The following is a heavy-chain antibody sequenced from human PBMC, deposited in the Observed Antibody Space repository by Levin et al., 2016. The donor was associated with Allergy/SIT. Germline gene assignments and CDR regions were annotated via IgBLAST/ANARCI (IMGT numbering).Heavy chain of an antibody. CDR2: INPSGGST. V-gene: IGHV1-46*01. J-gene: IGHJ5*02. D-gene: IGHD6-6*01. CDR3: ARDLYLGSYSSSSGRGYNWFDP. Sequence: WVRQAPGQGLEWMGIINPSGGSTSYAQKFQGRVTMTRDTSTSTVYMELSSLRSEDTAVYYCARDLYLGSYSSSSGRGYNWFDPWGPGNPGHRLL.